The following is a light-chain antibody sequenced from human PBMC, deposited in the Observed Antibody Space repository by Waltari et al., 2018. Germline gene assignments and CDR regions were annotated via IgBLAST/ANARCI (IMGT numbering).Light chain of an antibody. CDR1: QSVSSSS. V-gene: IGKV3-20*01. Sequence: EIVLTQSPGTLSLSPGERATLSCRASQSVSSSSLAWYQKKPGQAPRLLIYGASSRATGIPDRFSGSGSGTDFTLTISRLEPEDFAVYYCQQYGSSPFTFGPGTKVDIK. J-gene: IGKJ3*01. CDR2: GAS. CDR3: QQYGSSPFT.